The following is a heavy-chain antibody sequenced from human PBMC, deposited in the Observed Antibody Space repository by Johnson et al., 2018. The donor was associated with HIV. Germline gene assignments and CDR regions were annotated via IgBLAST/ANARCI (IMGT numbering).Heavy chain of an antibody. CDR3: AKAPSMGADGFDI. CDR2: IRYDGSNK. CDR1: GFTFSSYG. D-gene: IGHD3-16*01. V-gene: IGHV3-30*02. J-gene: IGHJ3*02. Sequence: QVLLVESGGGVVQPGGSLRLSCAASGFTFSSYGMHWVRQAPGKGLEWVAFIRYDGSNKYYADSVKGRFNISRDNSKNALYLQMSSLRAEDTAVYYCAKAPSMGADGFDIWGQGTMVTVSS.